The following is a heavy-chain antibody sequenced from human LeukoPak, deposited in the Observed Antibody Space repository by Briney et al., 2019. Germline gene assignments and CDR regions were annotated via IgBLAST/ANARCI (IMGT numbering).Heavy chain of an antibody. CDR1: GFTFISYW. V-gene: IGHV3-7*03. Sequence: GGSLRLSCAASGFTFISYWMTWVRQAPGKGLEWVASIRQDGSEKYYVDSVKGRFTISRDNAKNSLYLQMNSLRAEDTALYYCAILNDAFDIWGQGTMVTVSS. J-gene: IGHJ3*02. CDR2: IRQDGSEK. CDR3: AILNDAFDI.